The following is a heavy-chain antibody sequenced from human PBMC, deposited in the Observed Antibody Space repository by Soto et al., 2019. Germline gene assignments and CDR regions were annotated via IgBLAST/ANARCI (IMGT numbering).Heavy chain of an antibody. CDR1: GFTFSDYY. V-gene: IGHV3-11*01. D-gene: IGHD4-17*01. CDR3: ARGLTTVVTYYYGMDV. J-gene: IGHJ6*02. Sequence: GGSLRLSCAASGFTFSDYYMSWIRQAPGKGLEWVSYISSSGSTIYYAASVKGRFTISRDNAKNSLYLQMNSLRAEDTAVYYCARGLTTVVTYYYGMDVWGQGTTVTVSS. CDR2: ISSSGSTI.